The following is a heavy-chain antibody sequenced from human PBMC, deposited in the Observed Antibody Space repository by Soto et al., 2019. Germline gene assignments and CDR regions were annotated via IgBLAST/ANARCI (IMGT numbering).Heavy chain of an antibody. Sequence: QVQLVESGGGVVQPGRSLRLSCAASGFTLSSYAMHWVRQAPGKGLEWVAVISYDGSNKYYADSVRGRLTISRDNSKNTLYLQMNILRAEDTAVYYCARQYRYGLAYWGQETLVTVSS. CDR1: GFTLSSYA. CDR2: ISYDGSNK. D-gene: IGHD5-18*01. V-gene: IGHV3-30-3*01. CDR3: ARQYRYGLAY. J-gene: IGHJ4*02.